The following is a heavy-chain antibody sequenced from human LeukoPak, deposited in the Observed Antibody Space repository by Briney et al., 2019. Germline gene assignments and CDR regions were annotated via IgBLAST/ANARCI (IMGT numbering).Heavy chain of an antibody. CDR1: GGSFSGYY. V-gene: IGHV4-34*01. CDR3: ARTAKVYGDYGYFDY. J-gene: IGHJ4*02. D-gene: IGHD4-17*01. CDR2: INHSGST. Sequence: SETLTLTCAVSGGSFSGYYWSWIRQPPGKGLEWIGEINHSGSTKYNPSLRSRISISVDTLKNQFFLKLRSVTAADTAVYYCARTAKVYGDYGYFDYWDQGTLVTVSS.